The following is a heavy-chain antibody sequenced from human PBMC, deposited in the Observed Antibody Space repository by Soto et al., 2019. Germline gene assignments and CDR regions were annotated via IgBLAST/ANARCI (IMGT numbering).Heavy chain of an antibody. J-gene: IGHJ3*01. CDR2: IYWDDDQ. Sequence: QITLKESGPTLVKPTQTLTLTCTFSGFSLSTDGVGVGWIRQPPGKALEWLALIYWDDDQRYSPSLKTRLTITKDTSKNQVVLTMTNMDPVDTATYCCAHAYGGTSWPNDAFDVWGQGTVVTVSS. V-gene: IGHV2-5*02. CDR1: GFSLSTDGVG. CDR3: AHAYGGTSWPNDAFDV. D-gene: IGHD2-2*01.